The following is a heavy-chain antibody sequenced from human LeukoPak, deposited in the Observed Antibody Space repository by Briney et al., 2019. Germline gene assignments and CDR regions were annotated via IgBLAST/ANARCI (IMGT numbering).Heavy chain of an antibody. D-gene: IGHD3-3*01. J-gene: IGHJ4*02. CDR3: ARGVGYYDFWSGYHDY. CDR1: GFTFSSYA. V-gene: IGHV3-64*01. Sequence: GGSLRLSCAASGFTFSSYAMHWVRQAPGKGLEYVSAISSNGGSTYYANTVKGRFTISRDNSKNTLYLQMGSLRAEDMAVYYCARGVGYYDFWSGYHDYWGQGTLVTVSS. CDR2: ISSNGGST.